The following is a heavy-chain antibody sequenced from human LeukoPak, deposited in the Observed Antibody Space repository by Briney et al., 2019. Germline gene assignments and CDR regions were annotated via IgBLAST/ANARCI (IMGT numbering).Heavy chain of an antibody. Sequence: GGSLRLSCAASGFTFSSYEMNWVRQAPGKGLEWVSYISSSGSTIYYADSVKGRFTISRDNAKNSLYLQMNSLRDEDTAVYYCARGYETAYSYGYLRHFDYWGQGTLVTVSS. CDR3: ARGYETAYSYGYLRHFDY. J-gene: IGHJ4*02. CDR2: ISSSGSTI. CDR1: GFTFSSYE. V-gene: IGHV3-48*03. D-gene: IGHD5-18*01.